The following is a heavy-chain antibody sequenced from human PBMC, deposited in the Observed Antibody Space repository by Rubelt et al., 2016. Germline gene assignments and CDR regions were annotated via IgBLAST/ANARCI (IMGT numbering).Heavy chain of an antibody. CDR1: GGSISSSGYY. J-gene: IGHJ4*02. CDR3: AGDRGNYYGPLDS. CDR2: ISYSGST. V-gene: IGHV4-39*02. Sequence: QLQLQESGPGLVKPSETLSLTCTVSGGSISSSGYYWGWIRQSPGKGLEWIGSISYSGSTYYNLSLKSRVTISVDQSKNQVSLRLSFVSAAGSAVFYCAGDRGNYYGPLDSWGQGALVTVSS. D-gene: IGHD3-22*01.